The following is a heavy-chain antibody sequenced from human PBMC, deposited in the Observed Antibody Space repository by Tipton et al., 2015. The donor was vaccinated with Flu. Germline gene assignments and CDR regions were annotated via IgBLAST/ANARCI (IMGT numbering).Heavy chain of an antibody. CDR3: ARGEYEILKAWAFDI. CDR1: GDAIRSGYL. J-gene: IGHJ3*02. V-gene: IGHV4-38-2*02. Sequence: TLSLTCSVSGDAIRSGYLWAWIRQPPGRGLEWIGNIFRTGSTYLNPSLKGRVAISLDTSKNQFSLRLSSVTAADTAVYYCARGEYEILKAWAFDIWGQGTMVTVSS. CDR2: IFRTGST. D-gene: IGHD3-9*01.